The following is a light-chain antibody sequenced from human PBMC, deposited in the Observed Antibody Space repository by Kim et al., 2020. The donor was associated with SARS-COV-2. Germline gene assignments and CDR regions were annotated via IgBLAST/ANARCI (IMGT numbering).Light chain of an antibody. Sequence: EIVLTQSPATLSLSPGERATLSCRASQSVTAYLAWYQQKPGQAPRLLIYEESRRATGIPARFSGSGSGTDFTLTISSLEPEDFAVYYCRQRSNWPALSFGGGTKVDIK. J-gene: IGKJ4*01. CDR2: EES. CDR1: QSVTAY. V-gene: IGKV3-11*01. CDR3: RQRSNWPALS.